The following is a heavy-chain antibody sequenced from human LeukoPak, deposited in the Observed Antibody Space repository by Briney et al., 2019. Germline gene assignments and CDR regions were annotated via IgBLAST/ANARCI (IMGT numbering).Heavy chain of an antibody. D-gene: IGHD5-12*01. Sequence: ASVKVSCKASGYIFTNNAMNWVRQAPAQGLQWMGWINTNTRNPTYAQGFTGRFVFSLDTSVSTAYLQISSLKAEDTAVYYCARGPLENGYTYFDSWGQGTLVTVSS. CDR1: GYIFTNNA. V-gene: IGHV7-4-1*02. CDR3: ARGPLENGYTYFDS. J-gene: IGHJ4*02. CDR2: INTNTRNP.